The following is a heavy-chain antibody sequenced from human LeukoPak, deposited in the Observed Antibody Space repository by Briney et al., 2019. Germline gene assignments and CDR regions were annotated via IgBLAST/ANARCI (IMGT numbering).Heavy chain of an antibody. CDR3: ARPPSTIAAAGTGEYYYYYYMDV. Sequence: ASVKVSCKASGYTFTSYDINWVRQATGQGLEWMGWMNPNSGNTGYAQKFQGRVTITRNTSISTAYMELSRLRSDDTAVYYCARPPSTIAAAGTGEYYYYYYMDVWGKGTTVTVSS. CDR1: GYTFTSYD. CDR2: MNPNSGNT. J-gene: IGHJ6*03. V-gene: IGHV1-8*03. D-gene: IGHD6-13*01.